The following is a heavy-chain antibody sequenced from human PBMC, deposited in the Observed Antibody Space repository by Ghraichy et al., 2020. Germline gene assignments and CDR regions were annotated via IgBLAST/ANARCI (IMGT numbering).Heavy chain of an antibody. CDR1: GFTFDDYA. J-gene: IGHJ4*02. CDR2: ISWNSGSI. Sequence: LSLTCAASGFTFDDYAMHWVRQAPGNGLEWVSGISWNSGSIGYAESVKGRFTISRDNAKNSLYLQMNSLRAEDTALYYCAKGHGYFDYWGQGTLVTVSS. CDR3: AKGHGYFDY. V-gene: IGHV3-9*01.